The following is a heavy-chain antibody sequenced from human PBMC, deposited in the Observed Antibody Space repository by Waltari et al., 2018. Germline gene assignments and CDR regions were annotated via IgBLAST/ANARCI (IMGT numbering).Heavy chain of an antibody. J-gene: IGHJ4*02. Sequence: EVQLLESGGGLVQPGGSLRLSCAACGFTFSSNGMSWVRQAPGKGLEGVAVSYGASTYYEDSVKGRFTISKAFSKNTLHLQMNSLSTWDTAVSYCARDLIVTATFDYWGQGTLVTVSS. CDR3: ARDLIVTATFDY. CDR2: SYGAST. D-gene: IGHD2-21*02. V-gene: IGHV3-23*03. CDR1: GFTFSSNG.